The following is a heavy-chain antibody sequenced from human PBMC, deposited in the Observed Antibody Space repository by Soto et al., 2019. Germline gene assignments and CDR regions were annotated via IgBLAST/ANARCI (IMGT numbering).Heavy chain of an antibody. CDR3: ARSGSFAPVDY. V-gene: IGHV4-30-4*01. J-gene: IGHJ4*02. CDR2: IYYSGST. D-gene: IGHD1-26*01. Sequence: NPSETLCLTCTVSGGSISSGDYYWTWIRQPPGKGLEWIGYIYYSGSTYYNPSLKSRVTISVDTSKNHFSLKLSSVPAADTAVYYCARSGSFAPVDYWGQGTLVTVSS. CDR1: GGSISSGDYY.